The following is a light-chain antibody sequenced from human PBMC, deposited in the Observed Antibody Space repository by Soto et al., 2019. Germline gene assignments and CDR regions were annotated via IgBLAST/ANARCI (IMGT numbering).Light chain of an antibody. J-gene: IGKJ2*01. CDR2: GAS. CDR3: QQYNNWPPYT. Sequence: EIVMTQSPATLSVSPGERATLSCRASQSFSSNLAGYQQKPGQAPRLLIYGASTRATGIPARFSGSGSGTEFTLTISSLQSADFAVYYCQQYNNWPPYTFGQGTKLEI. V-gene: IGKV3-15*01. CDR1: QSFSSN.